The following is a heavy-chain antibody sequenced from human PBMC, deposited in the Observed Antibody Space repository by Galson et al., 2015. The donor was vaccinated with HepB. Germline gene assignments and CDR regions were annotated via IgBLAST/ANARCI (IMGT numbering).Heavy chain of an antibody. CDR1: GGSFSGYH. V-gene: IGHV4-34*01. Sequence: ETLSLTCAVFGGSFSGYHWTWIRQSPGKGLEWIGEITHSGSTHSTPSLKSRVTISMDTSKNQFSLKVRSVTAADTAVYYCARGKGRQLLLDYHYYGMDVWGQGTTVTVSS. D-gene: IGHD3-3*01. CDR2: ITHSGST. J-gene: IGHJ6*01. CDR3: ARGKGRQLLLDYHYYGMDV.